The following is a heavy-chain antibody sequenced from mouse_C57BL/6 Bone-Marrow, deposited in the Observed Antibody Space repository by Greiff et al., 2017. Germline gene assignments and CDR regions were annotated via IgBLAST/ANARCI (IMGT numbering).Heavy chain of an antibody. J-gene: IGHJ2*01. V-gene: IGHV1-19*01. CDR2: INPYNGGT. CDR1: GYTFTDYY. D-gene: IGHD2-3*01. Sequence: VQLQQSGPVLVKPGASVKMSCKASGYTFTDYYMNWVKQSHGKSLEWIGVINPYNGGTSYNQKFKGKATLTVDKSSSTAYMELNSLTSEDSAVXYCARWLLLFDYWGQGTTLTVSS. CDR3: ARWLLLFDY.